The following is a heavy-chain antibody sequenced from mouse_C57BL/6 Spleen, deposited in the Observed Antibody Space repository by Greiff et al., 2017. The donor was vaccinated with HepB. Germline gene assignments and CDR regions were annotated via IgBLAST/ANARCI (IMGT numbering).Heavy chain of an antibody. CDR1: GYTFTSYW. Sequence: QVHVKQSGAELVKPGASVKLSCKASGYTFTSYWMHWVKQRPGRGLEWIGRIDPNSGGTKYNEKFKSKATLTVDKPSSTAYMQLSSLTSEDSAVYYCARHYYYGSSYGYFDVWGTGTTVTVSS. CDR3: ARHYYYGSSYGYFDV. D-gene: IGHD1-1*01. J-gene: IGHJ1*03. CDR2: IDPNSGGT. V-gene: IGHV1-72*01.